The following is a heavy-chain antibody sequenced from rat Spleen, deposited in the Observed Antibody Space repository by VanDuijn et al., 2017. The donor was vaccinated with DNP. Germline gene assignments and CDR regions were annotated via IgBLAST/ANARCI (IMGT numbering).Heavy chain of an antibody. CDR1: GFSLTNYG. D-gene: IGHD1-11*01. CDR2: ISSGGVT. CDR3: ARNYGLMDA. J-gene: IGHJ4*01. V-gene: IGHV2S12*01. Sequence: QVQLKESGPGLVKPSQTLSLTCTVSGFSLTNYGVSWILQPPEKGLEWVAAISSGGVTYYHSPLKSRMSISRDTSKSQVFLRMNSLEAEDTAMYFCARNYGLMDAWGQGISVTVSS.